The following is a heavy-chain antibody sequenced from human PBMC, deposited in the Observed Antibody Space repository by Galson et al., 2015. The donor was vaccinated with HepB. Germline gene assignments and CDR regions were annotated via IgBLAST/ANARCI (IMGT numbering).Heavy chain of an antibody. Sequence: SVKVSCKASGYTFTSYDINWVRQATGQGLEWMGWMNPNSGNTGYAQKFQGRVTMTRNTSISTAYMELSSLGSEDTAVYYCARISSGAPYYDFWSGYYPDAFDIWGQGTMVTVSS. J-gene: IGHJ3*02. CDR1: GYTFTSYD. V-gene: IGHV1-8*01. CDR3: ARISSGAPYYDFWSGYYPDAFDI. CDR2: MNPNSGNT. D-gene: IGHD3-3*01.